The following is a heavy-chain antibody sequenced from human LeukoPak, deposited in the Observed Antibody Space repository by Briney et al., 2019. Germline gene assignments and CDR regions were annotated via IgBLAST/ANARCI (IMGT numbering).Heavy chain of an antibody. V-gene: IGHV3-21*04. CDR3: TKDHGYDILTGYNFFDP. CDR2: ISSSSSYI. D-gene: IGHD3-9*01. CDR1: GFTFSSYS. Sequence: GGSLRLSCAASGFTFSSYSMNWVRQAPGKGLEWVSSISSSSSYIYYADSVKGRFTISRDNAKNSLYLQMNSLRSEDTAMYYCTKDHGYDILTGYNFFDPWGQGTLVTVSS. J-gene: IGHJ5*02.